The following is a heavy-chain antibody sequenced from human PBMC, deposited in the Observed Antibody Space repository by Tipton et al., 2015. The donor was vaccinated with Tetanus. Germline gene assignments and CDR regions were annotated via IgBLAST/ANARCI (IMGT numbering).Heavy chain of an antibody. CDR1: GGSVRSGDFQ. D-gene: IGHD3-10*01. V-gene: IGHV4-61*08. CDR2: VSNSGRT. J-gene: IGHJ6*02. Sequence: GLVKPSETLSLTCTVSGGSVRSGDFQWSWIRQPPGKGLEWLAYVSNSGRTNSNYDLKDRITISQDTSKTRFSLKLTSVTAADTAVYYCARDRGVRGGYYYYHGMDVWGQGTTVTVSS. CDR3: ARDRGVRGGYYYYHGMDV.